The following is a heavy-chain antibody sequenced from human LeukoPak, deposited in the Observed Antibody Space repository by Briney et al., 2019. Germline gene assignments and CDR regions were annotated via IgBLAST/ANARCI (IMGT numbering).Heavy chain of an antibody. D-gene: IGHD3-22*01. J-gene: IGHJ4*02. CDR3: ARVLYDSSGYHIDY. Sequence: SETLSLTCTVSGVSITTYYWNWVRQPPGKGLEWIGHMFYSGTTSYNPSLKSRVAISVDTFKSRVSLTVTSVTAADTAVYYCARVLYDSSGYHIDYWGQGTLVTVSS. CDR1: GVSITTYY. CDR2: MFYSGTT. V-gene: IGHV4-59*01.